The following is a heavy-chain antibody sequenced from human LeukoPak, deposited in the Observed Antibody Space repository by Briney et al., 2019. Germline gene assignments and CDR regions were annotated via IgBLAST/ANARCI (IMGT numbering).Heavy chain of an antibody. CDR1: GFTFSDYY. J-gene: IGHJ6*03. CDR3: ASKKIVVAPAAPPHYYNYYYYMDV. Sequence: PGGSLRLSCAASGFTFSDYYTSWIRQAPGKGLEWVSYISSIGSTIYYADSVKGRFTISRDNAKNSLYLQINSLRAEDTAVYYCASKKIVVAPAAPPHYYNYYYYMDVRSKGTTVTVSS. V-gene: IGHV3-11*01. CDR2: ISSIGSTI. D-gene: IGHD2-2*01.